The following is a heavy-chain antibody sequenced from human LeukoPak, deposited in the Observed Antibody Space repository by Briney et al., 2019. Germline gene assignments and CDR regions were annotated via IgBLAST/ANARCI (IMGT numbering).Heavy chain of an antibody. CDR3: ARDDLTNGYNGNF. Sequence: PWGSLRLSCAASGFTFRRYSMNWIRQAPGKGLEWISYINEGSNNIFYADSVKGRFTISRDNAKNSLHLQMNSLRVDDTAVYYCARDDLTNGYNGNFWGQGTLVTVSS. CDR1: GFTFRRYS. J-gene: IGHJ4*02. CDR2: INEGSNNI. D-gene: IGHD5-24*01. V-gene: IGHV3-48*01.